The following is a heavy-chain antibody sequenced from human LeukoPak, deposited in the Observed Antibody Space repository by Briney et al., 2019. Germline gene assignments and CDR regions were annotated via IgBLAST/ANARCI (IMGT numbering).Heavy chain of an antibody. J-gene: IGHJ4*02. CDR2: ISGSGGST. CDR1: GFTFSDYY. D-gene: IGHD3-10*01. CDR3: AKDSAMIRGVTPDH. V-gene: IGHV3-23*01. Sequence: PGGSLRLSCAASGFTFSDYYINWVRQSPGKGLDWVSAISGSGGSTYYAGSVKGRFSISRDNSKNTLYLQMNSLRAEDTAIYYCAKDSAMIRGVTPDHWGQGTLVTVSS.